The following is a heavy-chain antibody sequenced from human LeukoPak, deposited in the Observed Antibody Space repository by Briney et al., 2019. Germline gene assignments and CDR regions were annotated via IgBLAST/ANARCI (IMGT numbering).Heavy chain of an antibody. V-gene: IGHV3-48*04. CDR3: ARICSGGSCYNDAFHI. CDR2: ISSSRSTI. CDR1: GFTFSSYS. D-gene: IGHD2-15*01. Sequence: GGSLRLSCAASGFTFSSYSMNWVRQAPGKGLEWVSYISSSRSTIYYADSVKGRLTISRDNAKNSLYLQMNSLRVKDTAVYYCARICSGGSCYNDAFHIWGQGTMVTVSS. J-gene: IGHJ3*02.